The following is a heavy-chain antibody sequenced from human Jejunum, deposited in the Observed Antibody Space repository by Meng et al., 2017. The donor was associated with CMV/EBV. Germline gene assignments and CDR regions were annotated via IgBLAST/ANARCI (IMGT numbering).Heavy chain of an antibody. V-gene: IGHV3-72*01. CDR2: IRNKANSYTT. J-gene: IGHJ4*02. D-gene: IGHD1-26*01. Sequence: FSDHYIDWVSQAPGKGLEWVGRIRNKANSYTTLYAASVQDRFTVSRDDSKNSAYLQMNSLKTEDTAVYYCARVKKGLVGQTTFESWGQGTLVTVSS. CDR3: ARVKKGLVGQTTFES. CDR1: FSDHY.